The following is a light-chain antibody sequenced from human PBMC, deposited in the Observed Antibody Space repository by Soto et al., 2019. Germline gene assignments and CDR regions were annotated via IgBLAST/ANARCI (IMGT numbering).Light chain of an antibody. CDR3: AAWDERLSGDFV. J-gene: IGLJ1*01. CDR2: KNQ. CDR1: SSNIGTNT. Sequence: QSALTQPPSASGTPGQRGTISCSGSSSNIGTNTVSWYQHLPGTAPKLPIDKNQQRPSGVPYRGSGSNSGTSASLVISGLQSADEADYYCAAWDERLSGDFVFGTGTKVTV. V-gene: IGLV1-44*01.